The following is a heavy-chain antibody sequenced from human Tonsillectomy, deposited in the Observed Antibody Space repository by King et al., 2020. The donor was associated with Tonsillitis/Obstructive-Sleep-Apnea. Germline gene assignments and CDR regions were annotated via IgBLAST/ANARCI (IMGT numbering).Heavy chain of an antibody. CDR3: AREMGASLYYFDY. Sequence: VQLVESGGGVVQPGRSLRLSCVASGFTFRSYGMHWVRQAPGKGLEWVAVIWYDGTNKYYADSVKGRFTISRDNSKNTLYLQMDSLRVEDTAVYYCAREMGASLYYFDYWGQGTLVTVSS. D-gene: IGHD1-26*01. J-gene: IGHJ4*02. V-gene: IGHV3-33*01. CDR1: GFTFRSYG. CDR2: IWYDGTNK.